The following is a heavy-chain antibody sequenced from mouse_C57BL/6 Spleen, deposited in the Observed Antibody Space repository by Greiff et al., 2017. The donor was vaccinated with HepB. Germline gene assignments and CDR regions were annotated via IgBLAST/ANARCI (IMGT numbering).Heavy chain of an antibody. CDR2: IDPETGGT. CDR1: GYTFTDYE. Sequence: VQLQQSGAELVRPGASVTLSCKASGYTFTDYEMHWVKQTPVHGLEWIGAIDPETGGTAYNQKFKGKAILTADKSSSTAYMELRSLTSEDSAVYYCTRNLQRVYFDYWGQGTTLTVSS. CDR3: TRNLQRVYFDY. D-gene: IGHD2-1*01. V-gene: IGHV1-15*01. J-gene: IGHJ2*01.